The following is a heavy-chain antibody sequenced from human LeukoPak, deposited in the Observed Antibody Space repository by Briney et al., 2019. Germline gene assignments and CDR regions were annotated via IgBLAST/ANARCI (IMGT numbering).Heavy chain of an antibody. CDR1: GITFRSYG. CDR2: ISYDGSDK. Sequence: GPLRLSCAVSGITFRSYGMHWVRQDPGKGLELVAVISYDGSDKYFADSVKGRFAISRDNSKNTLYLQMNSLRAEDTAVYYCVRDLDSYFDYWGQGTLVTVSS. CDR3: VRDLDSYFDY. V-gene: IGHV3-33*01. J-gene: IGHJ4*02.